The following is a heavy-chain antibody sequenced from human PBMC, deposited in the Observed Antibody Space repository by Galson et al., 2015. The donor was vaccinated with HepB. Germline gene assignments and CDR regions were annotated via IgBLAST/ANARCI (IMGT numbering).Heavy chain of an antibody. CDR3: ATVSKAWIQLLPLGY. D-gene: IGHD5-18*01. J-gene: IGHJ4*02. Sequence: SLRLSCAASGFTFSTYWMTWVRQAPGKGLEWVANIKQDGSEKYYVRSVKGRFTISRDNAKTSLYLQMNSLRAEDTAIYYCATVSKAWIQLLPLGYWGQGTLVTVSS. CDR2: IKQDGSEK. V-gene: IGHV3-7*03. CDR1: GFTFSTYW.